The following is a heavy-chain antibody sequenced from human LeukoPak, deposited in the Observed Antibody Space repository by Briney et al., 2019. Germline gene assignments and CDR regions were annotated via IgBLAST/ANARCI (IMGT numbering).Heavy chain of an antibody. J-gene: IGHJ4*02. Sequence: GGSLRLSCAASGFTFSSYSMNWVRQAPGKGLGWVSYISSSSSTIYYADSVKGRFTISRDNSKNMVFLHMNSLRVEDTAIYYCARDPDRSGFDFWGQGTLLTVSS. CDR3: ARDPDRSGFDF. CDR2: ISSSSSTI. CDR1: GFTFSSYS. D-gene: IGHD1-14*01. V-gene: IGHV3-48*01.